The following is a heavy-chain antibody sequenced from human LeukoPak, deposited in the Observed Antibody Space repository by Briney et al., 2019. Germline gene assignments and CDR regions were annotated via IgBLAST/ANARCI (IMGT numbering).Heavy chain of an antibody. D-gene: IGHD2-2*01. CDR1: GFTFSSYG. Sequence: PGGSLRLSCAASGFTFSSYGMHWVRRAPGKGLEWVAFIRYDGSNKYYADSVKGRFTISRDNSKNTLYLQMNSLRAEDTAVYYCAKVGSSPNDAFDIWGQGTMVTVSS. J-gene: IGHJ3*02. V-gene: IGHV3-30*02. CDR3: AKVGSSPNDAFDI. CDR2: IRYDGSNK.